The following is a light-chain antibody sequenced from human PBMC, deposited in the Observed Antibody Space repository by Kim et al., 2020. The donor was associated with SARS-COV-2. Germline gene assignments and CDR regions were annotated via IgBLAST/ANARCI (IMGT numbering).Light chain of an antibody. J-gene: IGKJ1*01. Sequence: ASGGDRDTITCRASQDISSNLAWFQQKPGKAPKSLIYAASSLQSGAPSRFSGAGSGTDFTLTISTLQAEDSGTYYCQQYSGYPRTFGEGTKVDIK. V-gene: IGKV1-16*01. CDR2: AAS. CDR1: QDISSN. CDR3: QQYSGYPRT.